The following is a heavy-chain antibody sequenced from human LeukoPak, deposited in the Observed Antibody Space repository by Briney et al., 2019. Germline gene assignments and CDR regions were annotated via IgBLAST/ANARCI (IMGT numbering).Heavy chain of an antibody. CDR2: ISSSGSTI. Sequence: GGSLRLSCAASGFTFSDYYMSWIRQAPGKGLEWASYISSSGSTIYYADSVKGRFTSSRDNTKNSLYLQMNSLRAEDTAVYYCARGTYCSSTSCFSIYWGQGTLVTVSS. D-gene: IGHD2-2*01. V-gene: IGHV3-11*04. CDR3: ARGTYCSSTSCFSIY. CDR1: GFTFSDYY. J-gene: IGHJ4*02.